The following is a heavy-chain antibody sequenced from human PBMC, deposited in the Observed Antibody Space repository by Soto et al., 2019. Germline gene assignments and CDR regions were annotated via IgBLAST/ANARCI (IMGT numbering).Heavy chain of an antibody. J-gene: IGHJ4*02. V-gene: IGHV3-7*03. D-gene: IGHD6-6*01. CDR3: ARVVTAARRYYFDY. CDR2: IKQDGSEK. CDR1: GFTFSSYW. Sequence: GGSLRLSCAASGFTFSSYWMSWVRQAPGKGLEWVANIKQDGSEKYYVDSVKGRFTISRDNAKNSLYLQMNSLRAEDTAVYYCARVVTAARRYYFDYWGQGTLVTVSS.